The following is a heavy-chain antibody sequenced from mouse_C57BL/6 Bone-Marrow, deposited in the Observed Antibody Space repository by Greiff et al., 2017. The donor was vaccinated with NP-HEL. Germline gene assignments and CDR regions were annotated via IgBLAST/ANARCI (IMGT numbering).Heavy chain of an antibody. V-gene: IGHV1-55*01. CDR1: GYTFTSYW. D-gene: IGHD1-1*01. Sequence: QVQLQQPGAELVKPGASVKMSCKASGYTFTSYWITWVKQRPGQGLEWIGDIYPGSGSTNYNEKFKSKATLTVDTSSSTAYMQLSSLTSEDSAVYYCARSGEDTTDWAYWGQGPLVTVSA. CDR3: ARSGEDTTDWAY. J-gene: IGHJ3*01. CDR2: IYPGSGST.